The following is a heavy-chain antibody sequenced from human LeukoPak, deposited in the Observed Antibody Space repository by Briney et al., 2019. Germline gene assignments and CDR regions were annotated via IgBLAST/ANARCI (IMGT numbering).Heavy chain of an antibody. V-gene: IGHV4-59*01. Sequence: SETLSLTCTVSGGSISSYYWSWIRQPPGKGLEWIGYIYYSGSTNYNPSLKSRVTISVDTSKNQFSLKLSSVTAADTAVYYCARKPTYHHNTLYHYYGMDVWGQGTTVTVSS. D-gene: IGHD2-15*01. J-gene: IGHJ6*02. CDR1: GGSISSYY. CDR3: ARKPTYHHNTLYHYYGMDV. CDR2: IYYSGST.